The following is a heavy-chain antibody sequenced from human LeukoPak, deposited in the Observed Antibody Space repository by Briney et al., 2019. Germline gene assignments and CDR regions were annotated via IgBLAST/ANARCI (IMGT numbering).Heavy chain of an antibody. D-gene: IGHD3-3*01. V-gene: IGHV3-20*04. CDR2: INWNGGST. Sequence: GGSLRLSCAASGFTFDDYAMHWVRQAPGKGLEWVSGINWNGGSTGYADSVKGRFTISRDNAKNSLYLQMNSLRAEDTALYYCARGRRYDFWSGHGYYYYYMDVWGKGTTVTVSS. CDR3: ARGRRYDFWSGHGYYYYYMDV. J-gene: IGHJ6*03. CDR1: GFTFDDYA.